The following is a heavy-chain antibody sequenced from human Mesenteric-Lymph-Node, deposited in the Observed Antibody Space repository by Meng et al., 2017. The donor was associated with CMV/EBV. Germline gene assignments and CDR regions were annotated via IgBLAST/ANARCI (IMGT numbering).Heavy chain of an antibody. J-gene: IGHJ4*02. CDR1: GFTFSNYG. V-gene: IGHV3-NL1*01. CDR3: ATHYIYAFDY. CDR2: IYTGGSST. D-gene: IGHD5-24*01. Sequence: LSCAASGFTFSNYGMHWVRQAPGKGLEWVSIIYTGGSSTYYADSVKGRFTISRDDSKNTLYLQMNSLRAGDTAVYYCATHYIYAFDYWGQGTLVTVSS.